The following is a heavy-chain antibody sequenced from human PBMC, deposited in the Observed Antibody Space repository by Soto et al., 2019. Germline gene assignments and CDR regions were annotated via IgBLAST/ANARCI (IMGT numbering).Heavy chain of an antibody. V-gene: IGHV3-30*18. J-gene: IGHJ4*02. CDR3: AKDHLMTTVTTVGY. CDR2: ISYHGRDK. CDR1: GFTFSNYG. Sequence: QVQLVESGGGVVQPGRSLRLSCAASGFTFSNYGMHWVRQAPGKGLEWVAVISYHGRDKYYAYSVKARFTISGDNSKNTLYLEMNRLRAEDTAVYYCAKDHLMTTVTTVGYWGQGTLVTVSS. D-gene: IGHD4-17*01.